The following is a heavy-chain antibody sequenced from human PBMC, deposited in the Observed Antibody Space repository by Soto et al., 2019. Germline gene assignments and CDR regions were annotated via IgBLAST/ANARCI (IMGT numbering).Heavy chain of an antibody. D-gene: IGHD2-2*01. CDR1: GFTVSSKY. Sequence: GGSLRLSCAASGFTVSSKYMTWVRQAPGKGLEWVSSISSSSSYIYYADSVKGRFTISRDNAKNSLYLQMNSLRAEDTAVYYCARAWEDCSGTSCYYYYYYMDVWGKGTTVTVSS. J-gene: IGHJ6*03. CDR2: ISSSSSYI. CDR3: ARAWEDCSGTSCYYYYYYMDV. V-gene: IGHV3-21*01.